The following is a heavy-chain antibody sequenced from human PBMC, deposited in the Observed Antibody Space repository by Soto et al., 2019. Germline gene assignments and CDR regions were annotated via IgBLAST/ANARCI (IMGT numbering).Heavy chain of an antibody. CDR2: ISGSGGST. CDR1: GFTFSSYA. V-gene: IGHV3-23*01. CDR3: AKSYLAMIVVVITVEDAFDI. J-gene: IGHJ3*02. D-gene: IGHD3-22*01. Sequence: EVQLLESGGGLVQPGGSLRLSCAASGFTFSSYAMSWVRQAPGKGLEWVSAISGSGGSTYYADSVKGRFTISRDNSKNTLYLQMNSLSAEDTAVYYCAKSYLAMIVVVITVEDAFDIWGQGTMVTVSS.